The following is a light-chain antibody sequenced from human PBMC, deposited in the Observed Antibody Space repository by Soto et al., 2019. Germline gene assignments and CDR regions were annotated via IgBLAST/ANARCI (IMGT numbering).Light chain of an antibody. CDR1: QSVSSSY. CDR2: GAS. J-gene: IGKJ5*01. CDR3: QQYGSSPPIT. Sequence: EIVLTQSPGTLSLSPGERATLSCSASQSVSSSYLAWYQQKPGQAPRLLIYGASSRATGIPDRFSGSGSGTDFTLTTSRLEPEDFAVYYCQQYGSSPPITFGQGTRLEIK. V-gene: IGKV3-20*01.